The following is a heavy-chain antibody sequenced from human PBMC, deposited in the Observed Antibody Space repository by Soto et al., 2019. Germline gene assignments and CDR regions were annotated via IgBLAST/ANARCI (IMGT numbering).Heavy chain of an antibody. Sequence: QVQLQQWGAGLLKPSETLSLTCAVYGGSFSGYSWTWIRRPPGKGLEWIGEINHSGSTKYSPSLESRVTISLDTSKNHFSLKLSSVTAADTAVYYCARIRMLGIGVWGCYRQHYFDHWGQGTLVTVSS. CDR2: INHSGST. D-gene: IGHD3-16*02. J-gene: IGHJ4*02. CDR3: ARIRMLGIGVWGCYRQHYFDH. V-gene: IGHV4-34*01. CDR1: GGSFSGYS.